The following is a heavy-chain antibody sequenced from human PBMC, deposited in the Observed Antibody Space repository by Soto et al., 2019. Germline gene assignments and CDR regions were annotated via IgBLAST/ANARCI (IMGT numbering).Heavy chain of an antibody. V-gene: IGHV3-21*01. D-gene: IGHD3-10*01. CDR2: VSRSSSYI. J-gene: IGHJ4*02. Sequence: GGSLRLSCAASGFTFSGHTINWVRQAPGKGLEWVSSVSRSSSYIYYADSVKGRFTVSRDDAEKSLYLQMNSLRAEDTAIYYCARGRGFDGSGYAFLDSWGQGAQVTFAS. CDR3: ARGRGFDGSGYAFLDS. CDR1: GFTFSGHT.